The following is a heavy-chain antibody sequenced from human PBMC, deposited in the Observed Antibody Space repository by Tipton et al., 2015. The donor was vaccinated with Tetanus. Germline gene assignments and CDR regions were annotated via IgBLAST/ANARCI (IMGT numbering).Heavy chain of an antibody. D-gene: IGHD3-16*01. CDR1: DDSMDNFY. J-gene: IGHJ4*02. CDR3: ARENWSYGNSFDY. Sequence: TLSLTCSVSDDSMDNFYWGWIRQPPGKGLEWIGYIYYSGSINSNPSLRSRLTISVDTSKSQFSLNLSSVTAADAAVYYCARENWSYGNSFDYWGQGIQVTVSS. CDR2: IYYSGSI. V-gene: IGHV4-59*01.